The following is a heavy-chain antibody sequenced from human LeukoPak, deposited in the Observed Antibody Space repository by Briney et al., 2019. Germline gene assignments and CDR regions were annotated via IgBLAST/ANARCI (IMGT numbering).Heavy chain of an antibody. CDR3: AKILERELQYYYYGMDV. V-gene: IGHV3-23*01. CDR1: GFTFSSYA. J-gene: IGHJ6*02. Sequence: GGSLRLSCAASGFTFSSYAMSWVRQAPGKGLEWVSAISGSGGSTYYADSVKGRFTISRDNSKNTLYLQMNSLRAEDTAVYYCAKILERELQYYYYGMDVWGQGTSVTVSS. D-gene: IGHD5-24*01. CDR2: ISGSGGST.